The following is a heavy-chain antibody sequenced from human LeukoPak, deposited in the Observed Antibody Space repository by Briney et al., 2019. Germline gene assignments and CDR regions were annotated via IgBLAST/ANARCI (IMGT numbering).Heavy chain of an antibody. CDR3: ARLGGDYYDSSGYYTSRWFDP. CDR1: GYSFTSYW. CDR2: IYPGDSDT. Sequence: GESLKISCKGSGYSFTSYWIGWVRQMPGKGLEWMGIIYPGDSDTRYSPSFQGQVTISADKSISTAYLQWSSLKASDTAMYYCARLGGDYYDSSGYYTSRWFDPWGQGTLVTGSS. J-gene: IGHJ5*02. V-gene: IGHV5-51*01. D-gene: IGHD3-22*01.